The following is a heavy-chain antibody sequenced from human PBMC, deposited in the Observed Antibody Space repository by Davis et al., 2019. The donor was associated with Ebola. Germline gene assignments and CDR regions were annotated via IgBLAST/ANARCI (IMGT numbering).Heavy chain of an antibody. V-gene: IGHV4-34*01. CDR2: INHSGST. CDR3: ARQGWSGYSLRHWLDP. Sequence: MPSETLSLTCAVYGGSFSGYYWSWIRQPPGKGLGWIGEINHSGSTNYNPSLKSRVTISVDTSKNQFSLKLRSVTAADTAVYYCARQGWSGYSLRHWLDPWGRGTLVTVSS. CDR1: GGSFSGYY. D-gene: IGHD3-3*01. J-gene: IGHJ5*02.